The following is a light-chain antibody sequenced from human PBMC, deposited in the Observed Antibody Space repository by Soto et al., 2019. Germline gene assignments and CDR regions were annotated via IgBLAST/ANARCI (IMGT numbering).Light chain of an antibody. J-gene: IGKJ1*01. Sequence: EIVLTQSPGSLSLSPRERATLSCRASQSVSSNHLAWYQQKPGQAPRLLIYRTSNRATGIPDRFSGSGSGTDFTLTISRLEPEDFAVYWCQQYDSSPRTFGQGTKVDIK. CDR1: QSVSSNH. V-gene: IGKV3-20*01. CDR3: QQYDSSPRT. CDR2: RTS.